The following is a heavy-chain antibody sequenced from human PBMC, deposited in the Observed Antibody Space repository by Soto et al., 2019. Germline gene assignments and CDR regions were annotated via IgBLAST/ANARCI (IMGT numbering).Heavy chain of an antibody. CDR1: GRPFTNFW. J-gene: IGHJ4*02. D-gene: IGHD1-26*01. CDR3: ENSYWPVGNY. V-gene: IGHV3-74*01. Sequence: XGSLRLSCAASGRPFTNFWMHCVRQAPGEGLVWDSRIKSDGSGTRYAESVKGRFTISRDSAKNTLYLQMNSLRVEDTAVYYCENSYWPVGNYWGQGIPDNVSS. CDR2: IKSDGSGT.